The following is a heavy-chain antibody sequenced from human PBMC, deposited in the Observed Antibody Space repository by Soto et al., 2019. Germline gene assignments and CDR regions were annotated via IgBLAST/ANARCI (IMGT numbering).Heavy chain of an antibody. Sequence: QVQLVQSGGEVKKPGASVKVSCKASGYTFTTYGISWVRQAPGQGLEWMGWISPYNGNTRYAQKVQGSTTRTPATSTSTAYMELRSLRSDDTAVYFCAREWGGQGYSSGWYEDYWGQGTLVTVSS. J-gene: IGHJ4*02. CDR3: AREWGGQGYSSGWYEDY. CDR2: ISPYNGNT. V-gene: IGHV1-18*01. D-gene: IGHD6-19*01. CDR1: GYTFTTYG.